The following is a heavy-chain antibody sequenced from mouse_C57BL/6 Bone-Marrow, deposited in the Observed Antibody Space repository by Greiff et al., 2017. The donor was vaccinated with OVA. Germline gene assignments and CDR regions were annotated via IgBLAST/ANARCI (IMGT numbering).Heavy chain of an antibody. CDR3: ARTITTVVAPYYAMDY. CDR2: IYPGGGYT. Sequence: QVQLQQSGAELVRPGTSVKMSCKASGYTFTNYWIGWAKQRPGHGLEWIGDIYPGGGYTNYNEKFKGKATLTVDKSSSTAYMQFSSLTSEDSAIYYCARTITTVVAPYYAMDYWGQGTSVTVSS. CDR1: GYTFTNYW. D-gene: IGHD1-1*01. V-gene: IGHV1-63*01. J-gene: IGHJ4*01.